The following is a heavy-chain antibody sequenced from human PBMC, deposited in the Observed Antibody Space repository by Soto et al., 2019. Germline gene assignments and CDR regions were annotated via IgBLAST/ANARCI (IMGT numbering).Heavy chain of an antibody. V-gene: IGHV1-2*02. CDR1: GYSFTGNS. Sequence: ASVKVSCKASGYSFTGNSMHWVRQAPGQGLEWMGWINPNDGGTSYAQKFQGRVTMTRDTSTSTVYMDLSSLRSEDTAVYYCARRSKGEYFQHWGQGTLVTVSS. CDR2: INPNDGGT. CDR3: ARRSKGEYFQH. J-gene: IGHJ1*01.